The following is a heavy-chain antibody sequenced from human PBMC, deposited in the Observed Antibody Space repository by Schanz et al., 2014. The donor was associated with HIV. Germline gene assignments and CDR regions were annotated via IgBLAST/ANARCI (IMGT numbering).Heavy chain of an antibody. Sequence: QVQLVQSGAEVKKPGASVKVSCKASGYTFTDYYIHWVRQAPGQGLQWMGWIKPKSGETYYAQKFKGRVTMTRDTSIKTASMELSWLRSDDTAVYLCARNKYNLLPFDYWGQGTLVTVSS. V-gene: IGHV1-2*02. CDR1: GYTFTDYY. J-gene: IGHJ4*02. CDR2: IKPKSGET. CDR3: ARNKYNLLPFDY. D-gene: IGHD1-20*01.